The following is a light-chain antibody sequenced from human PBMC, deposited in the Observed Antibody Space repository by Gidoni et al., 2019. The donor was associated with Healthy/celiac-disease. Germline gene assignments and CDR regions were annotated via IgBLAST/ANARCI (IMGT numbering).Light chain of an antibody. CDR3: QAWDSSAADVV. V-gene: IGLV3-1*01. CDR2: QDN. CDR1: KLGDKS. J-gene: IGLJ2*01. Sequence: YELTQPPSVSVSPGQTATITCSGDKLGDKSASWYQQKPGQSPVLFIYQDNKRPSGIPERYSGSHSGNTATLTISGTQAMDEADYYCQAWDSSAADVVFGGGTKLTVL.